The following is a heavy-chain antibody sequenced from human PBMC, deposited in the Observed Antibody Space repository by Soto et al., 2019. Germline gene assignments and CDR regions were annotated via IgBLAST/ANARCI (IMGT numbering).Heavy chain of an antibody. V-gene: IGHV3-23*01. CDR1: GFTFSSYA. CDR2: ISGSGGST. J-gene: IGHJ4*02. Sequence: EVQLLESGGGLVQPGGSLRLSCAASGFTFSSYAMSWVRQAPGKGLEWVSAISGSGGSTYYADSVKGRFTISRDNSKNTRYLQMNNLRSEDTAVYYCAKDREGLRGYSYGLKEWDYWGQGTLVTVSS. CDR3: AKDREGLRGYSYGLKEWDY. D-gene: IGHD5-18*01.